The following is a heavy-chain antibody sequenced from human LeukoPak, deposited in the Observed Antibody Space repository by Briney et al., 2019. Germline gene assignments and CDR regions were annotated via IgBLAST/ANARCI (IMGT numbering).Heavy chain of an antibody. CDR2: IRSKAYGGTT. D-gene: IGHD2-21*02. V-gene: IGHV3-49*03. CDR3: TRGSIIVVVTALPSYFDY. Sequence: GRSLRLSCTASGFTFGDYAMSWFRQAPGKGLEWVGFIRSKAYGGTTEYAASVKGRFTISRDDSKSIAYLQMNSLKTEDTAVYYCTRGSIIVVVTALPSYFDYWGQGTLVTVSS. CDR1: GFTFGDYA. J-gene: IGHJ4*02.